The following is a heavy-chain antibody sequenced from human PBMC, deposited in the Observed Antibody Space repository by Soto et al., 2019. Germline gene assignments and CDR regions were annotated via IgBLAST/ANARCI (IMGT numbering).Heavy chain of an antibody. V-gene: IGHV1-18*01. J-gene: IGHJ4*02. CDR3: ARDDLLDDYGDYDY. Sequence: ASVKVSCKASGYTFTSYGISWVRQAPGQGLEWMGWISAYNGNTNYAQKLQGRVTMTTDTSTSTAYMELRSLRSDDTAVYYCARDDLLDDYGDYDYWGQGTLVTVSS. CDR1: GYTFTSYG. CDR2: ISAYNGNT. D-gene: IGHD4-17*01.